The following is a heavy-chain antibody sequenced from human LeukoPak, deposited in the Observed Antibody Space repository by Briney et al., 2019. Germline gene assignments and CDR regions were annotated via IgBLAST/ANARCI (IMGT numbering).Heavy chain of an antibody. J-gene: IGHJ4*02. CDR1: GYTFTSYG. Sequence: ASVKVSCKASGYTFTSYGTSWVRQAPGQGLEWMGWISAYNGNTYYAQKFQGRVTMSTDTSTSTAYMELRSLRSDDTAVYYCARFGQWLAFFDYWGQGTLVTVSS. CDR3: ARFGQWLAFFDY. V-gene: IGHV1-18*01. CDR2: ISAYNGNT. D-gene: IGHD6-19*01.